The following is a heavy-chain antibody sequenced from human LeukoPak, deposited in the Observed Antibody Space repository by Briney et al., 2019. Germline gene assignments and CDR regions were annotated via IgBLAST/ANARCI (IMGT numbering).Heavy chain of an antibody. J-gene: IGHJ5*02. CDR1: GYTFTGYY. D-gene: IGHD2-2*01. CDR2: INPNSGGT. CDR3: ARDEAHYCSSTSCYDIRVTWFDP. V-gene: IGHV1-2*02. Sequence: ASVKVSCKASGYTFTGYYMHWVRQAPGQGLEWMGWINPNSGGTNYAQKFQGRVTMTRDTSISTAYMELSRLRSDDTAVYYCARDEAHYCSSTSCYDIRVTWFDPWGQGTLVTVSS.